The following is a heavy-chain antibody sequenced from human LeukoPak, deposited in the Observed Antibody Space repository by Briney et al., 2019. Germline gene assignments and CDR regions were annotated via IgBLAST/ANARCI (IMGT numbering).Heavy chain of an antibody. D-gene: IGHD3-16*02. Sequence: GGSLRLSCAASGFTFSTYWMSWVRQAPGKGLEWVASIKEDGGEKPYVDSVKGRFTISRDNAKSSLYLQMNSLRAEDTAVYYCARGRDDYVWGSYRYLDYWGQGTLVTVSS. J-gene: IGHJ4*02. CDR1: GFTFSTYW. CDR3: ARGRDDYVWGSYRYLDY. CDR2: IKEDGGEK. V-gene: IGHV3-7*01.